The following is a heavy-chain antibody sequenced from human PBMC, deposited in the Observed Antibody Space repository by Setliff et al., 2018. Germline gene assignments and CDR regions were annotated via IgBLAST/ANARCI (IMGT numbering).Heavy chain of an antibody. CDR3: ATNPPKGPSGGYYYDDPYYYYMDV. CDR1: GFTFSNAW. D-gene: IGHD3-22*01. J-gene: IGHJ6*03. V-gene: IGHV3-48*01. Sequence: PGGSLRLSCAASGFTFSNAWMSWVRQAPGKGLEWVSCISSISSSTIYYADSVKGRFTISRDNAKNSVYLQVNSLRAEDTAVYYCATNPPKGPSGGYYYDDPYYYYMDVWGKGTTVTVSS. CDR2: ISSISSSTI.